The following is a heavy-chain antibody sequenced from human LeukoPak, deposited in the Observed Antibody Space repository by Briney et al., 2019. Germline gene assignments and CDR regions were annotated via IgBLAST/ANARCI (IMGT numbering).Heavy chain of an antibody. CDR3: ARDEVKQWLVPRGDRFDY. J-gene: IGHJ4*02. Sequence: GASVKVSCKASGYTFTGHYMHWVRQAPGQGLEWMGWINPNSGGTNYAQKFQGRVTMTRDTSISTAYMELSRLRSDDTAVYYCARDEVKQWLVPRGDRFDYWGQGTLVTVSS. CDR2: INPNSGGT. D-gene: IGHD6-19*01. CDR1: GYTFTGHY. V-gene: IGHV1-2*02.